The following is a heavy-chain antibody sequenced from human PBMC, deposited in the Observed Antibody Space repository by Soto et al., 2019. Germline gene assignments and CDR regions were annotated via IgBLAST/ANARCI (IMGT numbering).Heavy chain of an antibody. D-gene: IGHD2-2*01. Sequence: EVQLVESGGGLVKPGGSLRLSCAASGFTFSSYSMNWVRRAPGKGLEWVSSISSSSSYIYYADSVKGRFTISRDNAKNSLYLQMNSLRAEDTAVYYCATYCSSTSCYRYGMDVWGQGTTVTVSS. CDR1: GFTFSSYS. J-gene: IGHJ6*02. CDR2: ISSSSSYI. V-gene: IGHV3-21*01. CDR3: ATYCSSTSCYRYGMDV.